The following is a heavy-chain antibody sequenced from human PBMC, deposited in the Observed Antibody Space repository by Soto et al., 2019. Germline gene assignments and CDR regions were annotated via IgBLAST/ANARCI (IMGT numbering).Heavy chain of an antibody. V-gene: IGHV3-30*18. CDR1: GFTFSSYG. CDR2: ISYDGSNK. CDR3: AKDGPVLRLAYGMDV. Sequence: GGSLRLSCAASGFTFSSYGMHWVRQAPGKGLEWVAVISYDGSNKYYADSVKGRFTISRDNSKNTLYLQMNSLRAEDTAVYYCAKDGPVLRLAYGMDVWGQGTTVTVSS. D-gene: IGHD3-3*01. J-gene: IGHJ6*02.